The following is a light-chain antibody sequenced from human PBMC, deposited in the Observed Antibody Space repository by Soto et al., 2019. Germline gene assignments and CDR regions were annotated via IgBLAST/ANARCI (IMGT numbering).Light chain of an antibody. CDR3: QQHYSTPLT. CDR1: QSVLFSSNNLNY. J-gene: IGKJ4*01. Sequence: DIVLTQSPDSLAVSLGARATINCKSSQSVLFSSNNLNYLAWYQQKPGQPPKLLIYWASTRDSVVPDRFSGSGSGTNFTLIINSLQAEDVAVYYCQQHYSTPLTFGGGTNVEIK. V-gene: IGKV4-1*01. CDR2: WAS.